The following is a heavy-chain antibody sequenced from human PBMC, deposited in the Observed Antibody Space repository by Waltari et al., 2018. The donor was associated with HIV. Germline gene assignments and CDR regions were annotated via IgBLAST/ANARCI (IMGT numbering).Heavy chain of an antibody. CDR2: ISRSSSYI. CDR3: ARDVEPSAAGFDY. CDR1: GFTFSSFS. V-gene: IGHV3-21*01. J-gene: IGHJ4*02. D-gene: IGHD6-13*01. Sequence: EVQLVESGGGVVKPGGSLRLSCAASGFTFSSFSLTWVRQAPGKGLEWVSSISRSSSYIYYADSVKGRFTISRDNAKNSLYLQMNSLRAEDTAVYYCARDVEPSAAGFDYWGQGTLVTVSS.